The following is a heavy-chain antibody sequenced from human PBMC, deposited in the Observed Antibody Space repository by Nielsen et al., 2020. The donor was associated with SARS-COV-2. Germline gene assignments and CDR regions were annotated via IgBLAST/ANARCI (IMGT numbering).Heavy chain of an antibody. V-gene: IGHV3-33*08. Sequence: GESLKISCAASGFTFSGSAMHWVRQAPGKGLEWVAVIWYDGSNKYYADSVKGRFTISRDNSKNTLYLQMNSLRAEDTAVYYCARDRRRRDGWGLFDYWGQGTLVTVSS. CDR1: GFTFSGSA. CDR2: IWYDGSNK. D-gene: IGHD5-24*01. CDR3: ARDRRRRDGWGLFDY. J-gene: IGHJ4*02.